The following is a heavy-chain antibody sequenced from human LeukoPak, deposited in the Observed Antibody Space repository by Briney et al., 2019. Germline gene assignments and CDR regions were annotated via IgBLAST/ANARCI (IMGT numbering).Heavy chain of an antibody. V-gene: IGHV3-48*01. CDR3: ARDSCSSTSCYSQYYYYGMDV. CDR1: GFTFSSYS. Sequence: GGSLRLSCAASGFTFSSYSMNWVRQAPGKGLEWVSYISSSSSTIYYADPVKGRFTISRDNAKNSLYLQMNSLRAEDTAVYYCARDSCSSTSCYSQYYYYGMDVWGQGTTVTVSS. J-gene: IGHJ6*02. CDR2: ISSSSSTI. D-gene: IGHD2-2*01.